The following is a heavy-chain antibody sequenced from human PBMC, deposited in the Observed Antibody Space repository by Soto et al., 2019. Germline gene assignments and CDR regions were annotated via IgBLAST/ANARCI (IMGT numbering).Heavy chain of an antibody. V-gene: IGHV1-58*02. CDR3: ARLQAAAGDNDLTFDY. Sequence: ASVKVSCKASGFTFTSSAMQWVRQARGQRLEWIGWIVVGSGNTNYSPSFQGHVTISADKSISTAYLQWSSLKASDTAMYYCARLQAAAGDNDLTFDYWGQGTLVTVSS. CDR1: GFTFTSSA. J-gene: IGHJ4*02. D-gene: IGHD6-13*01. CDR2: IVVGSGNT.